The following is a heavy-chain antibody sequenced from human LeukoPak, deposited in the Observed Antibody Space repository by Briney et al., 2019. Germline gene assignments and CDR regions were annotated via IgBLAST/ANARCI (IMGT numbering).Heavy chain of an antibody. J-gene: IGHJ1*01. V-gene: IGHV3-66*02. CDR2: IYSGGGT. CDR1: GFTVSSNY. D-gene: IGHD4-17*01. CDR3: ARGGGMTTVTGDEYFQH. Sequence: PGGSLSLSCAASGFTVSSNYMSLVRQAPGKGLEWVSVIYSGGGTYYADSVKGRFTISRDNSKNTLYLQMNSLRAEDTAVYYCARGGGMTTVTGDEYFQHWGQGTLVTVSS.